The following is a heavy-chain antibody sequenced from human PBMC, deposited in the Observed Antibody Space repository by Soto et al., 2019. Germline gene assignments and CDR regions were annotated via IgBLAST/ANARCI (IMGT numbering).Heavy chain of an antibody. Sequence: QVQLVQSGAEVKKPGASVKVSCKASGYSFTSYDINWVRQATGQGLEGMGWMNPNSGNTGYAQKFQGRVTMTRNTSISTAYMELSSMRSEDTAVYYCARVSMGSSSEDFQHWGQGTLVTVSS. D-gene: IGHD6-6*01. J-gene: IGHJ1*01. CDR2: MNPNSGNT. V-gene: IGHV1-8*01. CDR1: GYSFTSYD. CDR3: ARVSMGSSSEDFQH.